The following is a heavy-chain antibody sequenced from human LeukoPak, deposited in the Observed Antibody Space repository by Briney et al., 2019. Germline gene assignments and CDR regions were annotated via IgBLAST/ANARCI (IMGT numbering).Heavy chain of an antibody. J-gene: IGHJ5*02. V-gene: IGHV1-18*01. CDR3: ARGRQQLVRSGFDP. CDR2: ISAYNGNT. CDR1: GYTFTSYG. Sequence: ASVKVSCKASGYTFTSYGISWVRQAPGQGLEWMGWISAYNGNTNYAQKLQGRVTMTTDTSTSTAYMELSSLRSEDTAVYYCARGRQQLVRSGFDPWGQGTLVTVSS. D-gene: IGHD6-13*01.